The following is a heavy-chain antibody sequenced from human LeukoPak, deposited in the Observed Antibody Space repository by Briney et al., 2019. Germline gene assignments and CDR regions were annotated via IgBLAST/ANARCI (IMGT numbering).Heavy chain of an antibody. Sequence: ASVKVSCKASGYTFTSYDINWMRQAPGQGLEWVGWMNPNSGNTGYAQTFQGKLTMTRNTSIKTAYMELSSLRSEDTAVYYCARALYYDSSGYYDYWGQGTLVTVSS. CDR3: ARALYYDSSGYYDY. CDR2: MNPNSGNT. D-gene: IGHD3-22*01. J-gene: IGHJ4*02. CDR1: GYTFTSYD. V-gene: IGHV1-8*01.